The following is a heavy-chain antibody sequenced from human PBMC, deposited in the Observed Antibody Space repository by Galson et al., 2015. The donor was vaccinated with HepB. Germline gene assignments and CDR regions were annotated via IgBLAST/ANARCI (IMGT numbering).Heavy chain of an antibody. CDR2: ISSVWSSI. Sequence: SVKLSCAASRFTFSNYRMHWVRQAPGKGLVWVSRISSVWSSITYADSVKGRFTISRDNAKNTLYLQMNSLRVDDTAVYYCARWDVLLHHDFDIWGQGTLVTVSS. CDR3: ARWDVLLHHDFDI. CDR1: RFTFSNYR. J-gene: IGHJ3*02. D-gene: IGHD1-26*01. V-gene: IGHV3-74*01.